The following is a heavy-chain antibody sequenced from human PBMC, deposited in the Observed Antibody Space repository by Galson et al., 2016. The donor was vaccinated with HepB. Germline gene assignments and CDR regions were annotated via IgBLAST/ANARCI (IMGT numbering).Heavy chain of an antibody. CDR1: GGSFSDYY. CDR3: ARGYGDSTVRLWFDP. J-gene: IGHJ5*02. CDR2: INHSGSA. V-gene: IGHV4-34*01. Sequence: SETLSLTCAVYGGSFSDYYWSWIRQSPGKGLGWIGEINHSGSANYNPSLKSRVTISVDRSKNQFSLRLNSVTAADTAVYYCARGYGDSTVRLWFDPWGQGTLVTVSS. D-gene: IGHD4-17*01.